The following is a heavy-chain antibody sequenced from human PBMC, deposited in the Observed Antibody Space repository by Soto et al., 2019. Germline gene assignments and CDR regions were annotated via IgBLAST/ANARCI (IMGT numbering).Heavy chain of an antibody. J-gene: IGHJ4*02. CDR3: AKRSSSSTFDY. V-gene: IGHV3-23*01. Sequence: EVQLLESGGGLVQPGESLRLSCAASGFTFSSYAMSWVRQAPGKGLEWVSVISGSDDSTYYADSVKGRFTISRDNSMNTLYLQMTSLRAEDTAVYYCAKRSSSSTFDYWGQGTLVTVSS. CDR1: GFTFSSYA. D-gene: IGHD6-6*01. CDR2: ISGSDDST.